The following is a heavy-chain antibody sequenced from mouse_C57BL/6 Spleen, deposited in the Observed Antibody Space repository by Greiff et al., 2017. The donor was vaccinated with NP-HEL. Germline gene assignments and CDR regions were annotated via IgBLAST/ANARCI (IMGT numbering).Heavy chain of an antibody. CDR2: INYDGSST. J-gene: IGHJ2*01. CDR1: VFTFSDYY. Sequence: EVQLQQSEGGLVQPGSSMKLSCTASVFTFSDYYMAWVRQVPEQGLECVANINYDGSSTSYPTSLKSRFIISRDNAKNILYLQMSSLKSEDTATYYCARRDYGSQYYFDYWGQGTTLTVSS. V-gene: IGHV5-16*02. CDR3: ARRDYGSQYYFDY. D-gene: IGHD1-1*01.